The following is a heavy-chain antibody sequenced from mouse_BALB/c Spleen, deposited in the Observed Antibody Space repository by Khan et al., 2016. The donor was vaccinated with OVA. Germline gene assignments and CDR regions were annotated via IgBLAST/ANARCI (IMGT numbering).Heavy chain of an antibody. V-gene: IGHV3-2*02. CDR1: GYSITSDYA. CDR3: ARADGGDFDY. CDR2: IRYSGNT. D-gene: IGHD2-3*01. Sequence: EVQLQESGPGLVKPSQSLSLICTVTGYSITSDYAWNWIRQFPGNKLEWMGFIRYSGNTKYNPSLKSRISITRDTSKNQFFLQLNSVTTENTATYYCARADGGDFDYWGQGTTLTVAS. J-gene: IGHJ2*01.